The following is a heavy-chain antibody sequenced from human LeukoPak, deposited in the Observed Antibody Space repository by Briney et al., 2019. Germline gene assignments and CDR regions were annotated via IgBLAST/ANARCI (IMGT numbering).Heavy chain of an antibody. V-gene: IGHV3-48*04. CDR2: ISSSSDTI. D-gene: IGHD6-19*01. J-gene: IGHJ4*02. CDR3: AKDINVGVAGTFDY. Sequence: PGGSLRLSCAASGFTFGSYSMNWVRQAPGKGLEWVSYISSSSDTIYYADSVKGRSTISRDNAENSLYLQMNSLRAEDTALYYCAKDINVGVAGTFDYWGQGTLVTVSS. CDR1: GFTFGSYS.